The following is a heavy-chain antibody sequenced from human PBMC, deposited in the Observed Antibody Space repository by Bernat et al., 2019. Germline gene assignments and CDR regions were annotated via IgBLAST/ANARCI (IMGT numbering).Heavy chain of an antibody. J-gene: IGHJ4*02. CDR2: ISGSGGST. V-gene: IGHV3-23*01. CDR1: GFTFSSYA. D-gene: IGHD6-13*01. CDR3: AKDPTIKYSSRLDPYFDY. Sequence: EVQLLESGGGLVQPGGSLRLSCAASGFTFSSYAMSWVRQAPGKGLEWVSAISGSGGSTYYEDSVKGRFTISRDNSKNTLYLQMNSLRAEDTAVYYCAKDPTIKYSSRLDPYFDYWGQGTLVTVSS.